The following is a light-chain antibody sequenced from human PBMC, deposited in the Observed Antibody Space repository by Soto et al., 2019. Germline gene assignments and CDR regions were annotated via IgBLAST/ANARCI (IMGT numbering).Light chain of an antibody. CDR1: NSNIGAGYD. V-gene: IGLV1-40*01. Sequence: QSVLTQPPSVSGAPGQRVTISCTGSNSNIGAGYDVHWYQHLPGTAPKLLIYGNSNRPSGVPDRFSGSKSGTSASLAITGLQAEDEADYYCQSYDSILSVVFGGGTKVTVL. J-gene: IGLJ2*01. CDR2: GNS. CDR3: QSYDSILSVV.